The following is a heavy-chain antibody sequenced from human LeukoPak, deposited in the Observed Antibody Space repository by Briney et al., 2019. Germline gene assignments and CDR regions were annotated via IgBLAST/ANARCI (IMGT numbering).Heavy chain of an antibody. CDR3: ARGHLVGAGSWFDP. D-gene: IGHD1-26*01. Sequence: SETLSLTCTVSGGSISSYYWSWIRQPPGKGLEWIGYIYYSGSTYYNPSLKSRVTISVDTSKNQFSLKLSSVTAADTAVYYCARGHLVGAGSWFDPWGQGTLVTVSS. CDR2: IYYSGST. V-gene: IGHV4-59*08. CDR1: GGSISSYY. J-gene: IGHJ5*02.